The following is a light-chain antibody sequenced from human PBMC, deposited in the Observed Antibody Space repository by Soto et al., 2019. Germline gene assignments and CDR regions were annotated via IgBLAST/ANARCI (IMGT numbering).Light chain of an antibody. V-gene: IGLV2-14*01. Sequence: QSVLTQPASVSESPGQSITISCTGTSSDVGGYNYVSWYQQHPGKAPKLMIYDVSNRPSGVSNRFSGSKSGNTASLTISGLRAEDEADYYCSSYTISSTVVFGGGTKLAVL. CDR3: SSYTISSTVV. J-gene: IGLJ2*01. CDR1: SSDVGGYNY. CDR2: DVS.